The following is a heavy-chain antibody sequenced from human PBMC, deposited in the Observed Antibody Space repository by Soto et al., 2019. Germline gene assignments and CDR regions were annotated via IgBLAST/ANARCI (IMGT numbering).Heavy chain of an antibody. CDR2: ISSSSSTI. CDR3: ARDHSSSFPGEYYFDY. V-gene: IGHV3-48*01. J-gene: IGHJ4*02. D-gene: IGHD6-6*01. Sequence: GGSLRLSCAASGFTFSSYSMNWVRQAPGKGLEWVSYISSSSSTIYYADSVKGRFTISRDNAKNSLYLQMNSLRAEDTAVYYCARDHSSSFPGEYYFDYWGQGTLVTVSS. CDR1: GFTFSSYS.